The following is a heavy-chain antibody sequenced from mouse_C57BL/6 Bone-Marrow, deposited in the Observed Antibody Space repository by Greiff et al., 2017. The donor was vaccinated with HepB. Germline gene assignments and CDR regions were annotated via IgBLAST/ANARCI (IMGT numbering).Heavy chain of an antibody. Sequence: VQLKQPGAELVKPGASVKLSCKASGYTFTSYWMHWVKQRPGQGLEWIGMIHPNSGSTNYNEKFKSKATLTVDKSSSTAYMQLSSLTSEDSAVYYCARSDSGGAMDYWGQGTSVTVSS. V-gene: IGHV1-64*01. CDR2: IHPNSGST. CDR3: ARSDSGGAMDY. J-gene: IGHJ4*01. D-gene: IGHD3-2*02. CDR1: GYTFTSYW.